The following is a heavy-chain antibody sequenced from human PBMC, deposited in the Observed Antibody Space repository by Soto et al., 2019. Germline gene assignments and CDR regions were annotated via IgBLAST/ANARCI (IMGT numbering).Heavy chain of an antibody. CDR2: INPNSGGA. J-gene: IGHJ3*02. D-gene: IGHD3-22*01. CDR3: AREDSSGDDAFDI. CDR1: GYTFTGYY. Sequence: ASVKVSCKASGYTFTGYYMHWVRQAPGQGLEWMGWINPNSGGANYAQKFQGWVTMTRDTSISTAYMELSRLRSDDTAVYYCAREDSSGDDAFDIWGQGTMVTVSS. V-gene: IGHV1-2*04.